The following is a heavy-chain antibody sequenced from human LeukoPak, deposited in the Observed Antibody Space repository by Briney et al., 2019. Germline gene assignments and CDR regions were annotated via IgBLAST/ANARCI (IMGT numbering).Heavy chain of an antibody. CDR1: GGSISSSSYY. J-gene: IGHJ3*01. Sequence: SETLSLTCTVSGGSISSSSYYWGWIRQPPGKGLEWIGSIYYSGSTYYNPSLKSRVTISVDTSKNQFSLKLSSVTAADTAVYYCARGPPFTWGQGTMVTVSS. CDR2: IYYSGST. CDR3: ARGPPFT. V-gene: IGHV4-39*01.